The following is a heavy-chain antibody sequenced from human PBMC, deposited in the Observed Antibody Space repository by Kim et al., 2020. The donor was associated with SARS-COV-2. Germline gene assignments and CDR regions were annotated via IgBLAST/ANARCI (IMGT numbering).Heavy chain of an antibody. J-gene: IGHJ4*02. Sequence: QTLSLTCAISGDSVSNNNSAWHWIRQSPAGGLEWLGKIYYRSEWFHDYGASVRSRITINPDTSKNQFSLQLNSVTPEDTALYYCASWYFDYWGQGTPVTVSS. CDR1: GDSVSNNNSA. CDR2: IYYRSEWFH. V-gene: IGHV6-1*01. CDR3: ASWYFDY.